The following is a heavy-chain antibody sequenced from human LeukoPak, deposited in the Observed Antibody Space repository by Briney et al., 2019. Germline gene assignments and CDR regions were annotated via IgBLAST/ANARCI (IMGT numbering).Heavy chain of an antibody. J-gene: IGHJ5*02. D-gene: IGHD5-24*01. Sequence: KPSETLSLTCAVYGGSFSGYDWSWVRQPPGKGLEWIGEINHSGSTNYNPSPKSRVTISVDTSKNQFSLKLSSVTAADTAVYYCARHGRALSDILAFDPRGQGTLVTVSS. CDR1: GGSFSGYD. V-gene: IGHV4-34*01. CDR3: ARHGRALSDILAFDP. CDR2: INHSGST.